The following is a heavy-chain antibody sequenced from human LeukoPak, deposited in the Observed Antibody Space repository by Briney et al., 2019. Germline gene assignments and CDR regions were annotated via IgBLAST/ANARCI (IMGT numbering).Heavy chain of an antibody. Sequence: GESLKISCKGSGYRFTNYWIGWARQMPGKGLEWMGIINPSDSDTRYSPSFQGQVTISADRSISTAYLQWSSLKASDTAMYYCAREEDDNNFFDYWGQGTLVTVSS. D-gene: IGHD5-24*01. CDR2: INPSDSDT. V-gene: IGHV5-51*01. J-gene: IGHJ4*02. CDR1: GYRFTNYW. CDR3: AREEDDNNFFDY.